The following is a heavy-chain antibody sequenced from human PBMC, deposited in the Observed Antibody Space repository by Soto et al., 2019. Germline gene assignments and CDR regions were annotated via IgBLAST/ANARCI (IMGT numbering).Heavy chain of an antibody. J-gene: IGHJ5*02. CDR1: GCTFSSYE. V-gene: IGHV3-48*03. Sequence: GGSLRLSCAASGCTFSSYEMNWVRQAPGKGLEWVSYISSSGSTIYYADSVKGRFTISRNNAKNSLYLQMNSLRAEDTAVYYCARESYDILTGPNWFDPWGQGTLVTVSS. CDR2: ISSSGSTI. CDR3: ARESYDILTGPNWFDP. D-gene: IGHD3-9*01.